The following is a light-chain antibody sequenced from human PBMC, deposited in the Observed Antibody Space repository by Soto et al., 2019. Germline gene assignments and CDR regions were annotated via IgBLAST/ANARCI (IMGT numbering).Light chain of an antibody. CDR3: CSYAGSYTFDV. CDR1: SSDVGGYNY. Sequence: QCALTQPRSASGSPGKSVTISCTGTSSDVGGYNYVSWFQQYPGKAPKLMLYDVSKRPSGVPDRFSGSKSGNTASLTISGLQAEDEADYYCCSYAGSYTFDVFGTGTKLTVL. CDR2: DVS. V-gene: IGLV2-11*01. J-gene: IGLJ1*01.